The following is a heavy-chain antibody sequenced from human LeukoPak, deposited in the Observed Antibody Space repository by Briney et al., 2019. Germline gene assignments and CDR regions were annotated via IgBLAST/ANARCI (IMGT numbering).Heavy chain of an antibody. CDR3: ARGTPGDPSNFDF. J-gene: IGHJ4*02. Sequence: GGSLRLSCAASGFTVSSNYMSWVRQAPGKGLEWVSVIYSGGSTYYADSVKGRFTISRDNSKNTLYLQMNSLRAEDTAVYYCARGTPGDPSNFDFWGQGTLVTVSS. CDR1: GFTVSSNY. V-gene: IGHV3-53*01. CDR2: IYSGGST. D-gene: IGHD7-27*01.